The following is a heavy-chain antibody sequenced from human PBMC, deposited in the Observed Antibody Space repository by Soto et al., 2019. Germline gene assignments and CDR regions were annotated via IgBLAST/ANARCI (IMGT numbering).Heavy chain of an antibody. D-gene: IGHD3-22*01. CDR3: ARVNDSSGYYYVYLDY. V-gene: IGHV1-69*13. CDR1: GGTFSSYA. Sequence: SVKVSCKASGGTFSSYAISWVRQAPGQGLEWMGGIIPIFGTANYAQKFQGRVTITADESTSTAYMELSSLRSEDTAVYYCARVNDSSGYYYVYLDYWGQGTLVTVSS. J-gene: IGHJ4*02. CDR2: IIPIFGTA.